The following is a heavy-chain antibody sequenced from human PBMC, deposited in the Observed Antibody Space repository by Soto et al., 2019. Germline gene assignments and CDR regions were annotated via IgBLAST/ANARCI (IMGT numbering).Heavy chain of an antibody. Sequence: SETLSLTCAVYGGSFSGYYWSWIRQPPGKGLEWIGEINHSGSTNYNPSLKSRVTISVDTSKNQFSLKLSSVTAADTAVYYCARGFTVTRYYPSYATDVRGPGPTVTLSS. CDR1: GGSFSGYY. D-gene: IGHD4-4*01. V-gene: IGHV4-34*01. CDR3: ARGFTVTRYYPSYATDV. J-gene: IGHJ6*02. CDR2: INHSGST.